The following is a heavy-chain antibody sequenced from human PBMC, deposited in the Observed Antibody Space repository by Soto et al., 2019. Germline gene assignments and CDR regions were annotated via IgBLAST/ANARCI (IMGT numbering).Heavy chain of an antibody. D-gene: IGHD6-19*01. Sequence: QVQLVQSGAEVKKPGSSVKVSCKASGGTFSTYAISWVRQAPGQGLEWMGGIIPIFGTANYAQKFQGRVTITADESTSTAYMELSSMRSEDTAVYYCAKEAVAGRVVDAFDIWGQGTMVTVSS. J-gene: IGHJ3*02. CDR1: GGTFSTYA. V-gene: IGHV1-69*12. CDR3: AKEAVAGRVVDAFDI. CDR2: IIPIFGTA.